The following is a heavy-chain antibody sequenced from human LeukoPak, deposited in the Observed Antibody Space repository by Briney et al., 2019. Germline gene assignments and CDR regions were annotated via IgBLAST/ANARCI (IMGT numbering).Heavy chain of an antibody. D-gene: IGHD6-19*01. Sequence: GGSLRLSCAASGFTFNTYTMNWVRQAPGKGLEWVSSITASSTAIYSADSVKGRFTISRDNAKNLLYLQMNSLRAEDTAVYYCTTSPVPGLDYWGQGTLVTVSS. CDR1: GFTFNTYT. CDR3: TTSPVPGLDY. CDR2: ITASSTAI. J-gene: IGHJ4*02. V-gene: IGHV3-21*03.